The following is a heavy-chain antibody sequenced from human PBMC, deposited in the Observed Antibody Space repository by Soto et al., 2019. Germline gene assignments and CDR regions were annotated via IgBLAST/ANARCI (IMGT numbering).Heavy chain of an antibody. V-gene: IGHV3-7*01. Sequence: EVQLVESGGGLVQPGGSLRLSCAASGFTFSSYWMSWDRQAPGKGLEWVANIKQDGSEKYYVYSVKGRFTISRDNAKNSLYLQMNSLRAEDTAVYYCARVTVYYYALSYFDFWGPGTLVTVSS. CDR1: GFTFSSYW. CDR2: IKQDGSEK. D-gene: IGHD3-10*01. J-gene: IGHJ4*02. CDR3: ARVTVYYYALSYFDF.